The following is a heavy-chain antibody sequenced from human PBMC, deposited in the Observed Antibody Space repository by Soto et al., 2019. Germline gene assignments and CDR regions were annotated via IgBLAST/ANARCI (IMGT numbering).Heavy chain of an antibody. V-gene: IGHV5-10-1*01. CDR2: IDPSDSYT. CDR3: ARHCHSSGWPGAFDI. J-gene: IGHJ3*02. D-gene: IGHD6-19*01. Sequence: PGESLKISCKGSGYSFTSYWISWVRQMPGKGLEWMGRIDPSDSYTNYSPSFQGHVTISADKSISTAYLQWSSLKASDTAMYYCARHCHSSGWPGAFDIWGQGTMVTVSS. CDR1: GYSFTSYW.